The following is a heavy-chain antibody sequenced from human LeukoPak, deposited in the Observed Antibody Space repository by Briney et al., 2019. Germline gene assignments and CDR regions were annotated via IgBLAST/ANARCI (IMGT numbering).Heavy chain of an antibody. CDR2: IKGSGSYT. CDR1: GFTFSNYA. CDR3: AKDPNGDYIGAFDF. V-gene: IGHV3-23*01. J-gene: IGHJ3*01. D-gene: IGHD4-17*01. Sequence: QPGGSLRLSCAGSGFTFSNYAMIWVRQAPGKGLEWVSAIKGSGSYTKYADSVTGRFTISRDNSKNMLYLQMNSLTADDTAIYYCAKDPNGDYIGAFDFGGQGTMVTVSS.